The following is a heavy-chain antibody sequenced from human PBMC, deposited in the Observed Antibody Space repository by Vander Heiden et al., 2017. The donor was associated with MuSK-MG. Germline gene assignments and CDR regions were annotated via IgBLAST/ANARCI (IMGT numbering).Heavy chain of an antibody. V-gene: IGHV3-30*04. J-gene: IGHJ4*02. CDR1: GFTFCSYA. CDR3: AREGSTMVRGALDY. D-gene: IGHD3-10*01. Sequence: QVQLVESGGGVVQPGRSRRLACAAAGFTFCSYARHWVRQAPGKGREWVAVISYDGGNKYYAGSVKGRFTISRDNSKNTLYLQMNSLRAEDTAVYYCAREGSTMVRGALDYWGQGTLVTVSS. CDR2: ISYDGGNK.